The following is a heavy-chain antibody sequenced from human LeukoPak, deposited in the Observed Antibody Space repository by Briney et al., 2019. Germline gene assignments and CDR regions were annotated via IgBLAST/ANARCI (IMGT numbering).Heavy chain of an antibody. V-gene: IGHV3-48*04. CDR1: GFIFSSHG. CDR2: ISSSGSTI. J-gene: IGHJ6*03. CDR3: ARSLSYYYYYYMDV. Sequence: GGSLRLSCAASGFIFSSHGMNWVRQAPGKGLEWVSYISSSGSTIYYADSVKGRFTISRDNAKNSLYLQMNSLRAEDTAVYYCARSLSYYYYYYMDVWGKGTTVTISS.